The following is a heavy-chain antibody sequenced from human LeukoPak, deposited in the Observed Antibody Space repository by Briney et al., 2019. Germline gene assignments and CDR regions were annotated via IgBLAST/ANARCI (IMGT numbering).Heavy chain of an antibody. D-gene: IGHD3-3*01. J-gene: IGHJ4*02. CDR3: ARANYGFWSGYFDY. CDR2: ISGSGGST. Sequence: GGSLRLSCAASGFTFSSYAMSWVRQAPGKGLEWVSAISGSGGSTYYADSVKGRFTISRDNSKNTLYLQMNSLRAEDTAVYYCARANYGFWSGYFDYWGQGTLVTVSS. CDR1: GFTFSSYA. V-gene: IGHV3-23*01.